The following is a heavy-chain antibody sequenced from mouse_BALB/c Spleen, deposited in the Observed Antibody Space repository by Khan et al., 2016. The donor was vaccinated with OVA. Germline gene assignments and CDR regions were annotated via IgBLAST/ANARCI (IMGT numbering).Heavy chain of an antibody. CDR2: ISYSGST. CDR1: GYSITSDYA. J-gene: IGHJ3*01. Sequence: EVKLQESGPGLVKPSQSLSLTCTVTGYSITSDYAWNWIRQFPGNKLEWMVYISYSGSTSYNPSLQNRISSNQDTTKNQFFKQLNSVTTVDTATYDCARGRYGYAFAYWGQGTPVTVSA. D-gene: IGHD2-14*01. V-gene: IGHV3-2*02. CDR3: ARGRYGYAFAY.